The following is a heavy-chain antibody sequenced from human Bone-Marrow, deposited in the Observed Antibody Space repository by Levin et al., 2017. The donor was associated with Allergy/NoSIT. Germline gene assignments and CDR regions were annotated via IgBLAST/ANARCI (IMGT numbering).Heavy chain of an antibody. Sequence: PSETLSLTCTVSGVSISSYYWSWIRQSPGKGLEWIGYIFHSGTANYNPSLKSRVTISIDTSKNHFSLQLSSVTAAATAVYYCARDVSGTFYTFGFWGQGTAVTVSS. CDR2: IFHSGTA. CDR1: GVSISSYY. CDR3: ARDVSGTFYTFGF. V-gene: IGHV4-59*13. D-gene: IGHD1-26*01. J-gene: IGHJ3*01.